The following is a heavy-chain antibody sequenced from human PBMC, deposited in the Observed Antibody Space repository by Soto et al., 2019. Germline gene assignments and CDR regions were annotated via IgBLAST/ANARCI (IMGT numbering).Heavy chain of an antibody. J-gene: IGHJ4*02. D-gene: IGHD1-7*01. Sequence: ASVKVSCKASGYTFTGYYMHWVRQAPGQGLEWMGWINPNSGNTGYAQKFQGRVTMTRNTSISTAYMELSSLRSEDTAVYYCARGRVWNYYRFLSQSVYTARFIDYWGQGTLVTVSS. CDR3: ARGRVWNYYRFLSQSVYTARFIDY. CDR2: INPNSGNT. V-gene: IGHV1-8*02. CDR1: GYTFTGYY.